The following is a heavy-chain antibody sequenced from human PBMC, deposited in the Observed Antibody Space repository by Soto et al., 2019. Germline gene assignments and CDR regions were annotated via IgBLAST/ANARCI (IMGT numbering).Heavy chain of an antibody. CDR3: ARHYGQNDAFDI. CDR2: IYPRDSDT. J-gene: IGHJ3*02. D-gene: IGHD3-10*01. CDR1: GYSFTTYW. Sequence: GESLKISCKGSGYSFTTYWIGWVRQMPGKGLEWMGIIYPRDSDTKYSPSFQGLVTISADKSITTAYLQWNSLKASDTAMYYCARHYGQNDAFDIWGQGKMVTVSS. V-gene: IGHV5-51*01.